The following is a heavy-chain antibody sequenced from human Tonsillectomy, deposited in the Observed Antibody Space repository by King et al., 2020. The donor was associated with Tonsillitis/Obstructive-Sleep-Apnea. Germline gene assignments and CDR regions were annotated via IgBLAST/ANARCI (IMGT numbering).Heavy chain of an antibody. CDR2: IVPLFDTT. J-gene: IGHJ5*02. CDR1: GGTFDTYP. D-gene: IGHD3-3*01. CDR3: ARVPDSWSGYPSKNGFDP. Sequence: QLVQSGAEVKKPGSSVKVSCKASGGTFDTYPIHWVRQAPGQGLEWMGGIVPLFDTTHYAQKFRGRVTITADTSTSTAYMEMTSLRSDDTAVYYCARVPDSWSGYPSKNGFDPWGQGTLVTVSS. V-gene: IGHV1-69*06.